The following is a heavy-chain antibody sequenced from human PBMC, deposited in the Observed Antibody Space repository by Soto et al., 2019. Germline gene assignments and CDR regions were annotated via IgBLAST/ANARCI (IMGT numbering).Heavy chain of an antibody. CDR2: IIDSGAST. V-gene: IGHV3-23*01. J-gene: IGHJ6*02. CDR1: GFTFSSCA. CDR3: AKGRSYYYYYGVDV. Sequence: PGGFLRLSCAASGFTFSSCAMGWVRQAPGKGLEWVSDIIDSGASTYYADSVKGRFTITRDNSKSTLYLQMNSLRAEDTALYYCAKGRSYYYYYGVDVWGQGTTVTVSS.